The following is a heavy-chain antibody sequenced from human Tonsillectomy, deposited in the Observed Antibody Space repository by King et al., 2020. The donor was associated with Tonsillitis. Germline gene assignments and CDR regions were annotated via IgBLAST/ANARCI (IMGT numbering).Heavy chain of an antibody. D-gene: IGHD3-22*01. CDR2: IYTSGST. J-gene: IGHJ3*02. CDR1: GGSISSGNYY. V-gene: IGHV4-61*02. Sequence: HVQLQXSGPGLVKPSQTLSLTCTVSGGSISSGNYYWSWIRQPAGKGLEWIGRIYTSGSTNYNPSLKSRVTISPDTSKNQFSLRLNSVTAADTAVYFCARGYYDSSAYYDAFDIWGQGTMVTVSS. CDR3: ARGYYDSSAYYDAFDI.